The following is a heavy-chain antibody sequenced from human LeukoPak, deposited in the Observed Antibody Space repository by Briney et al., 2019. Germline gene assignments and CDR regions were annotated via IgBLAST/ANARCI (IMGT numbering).Heavy chain of an antibody. D-gene: IGHD1-26*01. CDR2: ISGSGGST. CDR1: GFTFSIYN. V-gene: IGHV3-23*01. CDR3: AKEAGGTKSFDY. J-gene: IGHJ4*02. Sequence: PGGSLRLSCAASGFTFSIYNMNWVRQAPGKGLEWVSAISGSGGSTYYADSVKGRFTISRDNSKNTLYLQMNSLRAEDTAVYYCAKEAGGTKSFDYWGQGTLVTVSS.